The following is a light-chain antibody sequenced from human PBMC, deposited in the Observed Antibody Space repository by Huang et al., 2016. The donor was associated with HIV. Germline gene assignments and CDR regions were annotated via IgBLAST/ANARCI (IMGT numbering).Light chain of an antibody. CDR3: QQYDLLPYT. V-gene: IGKV1-33*01. J-gene: IGKJ2*01. CDR1: QDIDKY. CDR2: DAS. Sequence: DIQLTQSPSSLSASVGDRVTITCQASQDIDKYLNWYQQKPGKAPKLLIYDASTLETGFPSRYSGDRSGTDFTFTIRSLQPEDIATYYCQQYDLLPYTFGQGTSLEIK.